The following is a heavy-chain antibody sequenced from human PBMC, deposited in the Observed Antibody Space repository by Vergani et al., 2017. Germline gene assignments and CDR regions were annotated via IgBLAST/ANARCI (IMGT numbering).Heavy chain of an antibody. Sequence: QVQLRQWGAGLLKPSETLSLTCTLYGGSLSGYYWSWIRQPPGKGLEWIGEINHSGSTNYNPSLKSRVTISTDTSKNQFSLRLSSVTAADTAIYYCARDIEAGAVFDYWGQGSPVTVSS. J-gene: IGHJ4*02. CDR3: ARDIEAGAVFDY. CDR2: INHSGST. V-gene: IGHV4-34*01. D-gene: IGHD1-26*01. CDR1: GGSLSGYY.